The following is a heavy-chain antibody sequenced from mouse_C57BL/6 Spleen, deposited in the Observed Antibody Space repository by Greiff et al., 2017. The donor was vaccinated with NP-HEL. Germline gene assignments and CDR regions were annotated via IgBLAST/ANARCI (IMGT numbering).Heavy chain of an antibody. D-gene: IGHD1-1*01. CDR2: IYPGSGST. Sequence: QVHVQQPGAELVKPGASVKMSCKASGYTFTSYWITWVKQRPGQGLEWIGDIYPGSGSTNYNEKFKSKATLTVDTSSSTAYMQLSSLTSEDSAVYYCARCGSSGLLNYFDDWGQGTTLTVSS. CDR1: GYTFTSYW. J-gene: IGHJ2*01. V-gene: IGHV1-55*01. CDR3: ARCGSSGLLNYFDD.